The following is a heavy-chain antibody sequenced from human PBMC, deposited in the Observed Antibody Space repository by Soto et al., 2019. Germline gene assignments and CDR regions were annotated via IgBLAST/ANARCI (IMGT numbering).Heavy chain of an antibody. D-gene: IGHD1-7*01. CDR2: TYYRSKWYN. Sequence: SQTLSLTCAISGDSVSSNSAAWNWIRQSPSRGLEWLGRTYYRSKWYNDYAVSVKSRITINPDTSKNQFSLQLNSVTPEDTAVYYCARVQYNCYYGRYYYYGMVVWGQGTTVSVSS. CDR1: GDSVSSNSAA. CDR3: ARVQYNCYYGRYYYYGMVV. V-gene: IGHV6-1*01. J-gene: IGHJ6*02.